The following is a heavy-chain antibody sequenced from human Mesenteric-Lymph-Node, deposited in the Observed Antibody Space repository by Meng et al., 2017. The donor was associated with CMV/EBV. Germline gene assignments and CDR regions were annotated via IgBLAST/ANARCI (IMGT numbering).Heavy chain of an antibody. Sequence: SETLSLTCTVSGYSISSGYYWGWIRQPPGKGLEWIGSIYHSGSTYYNPSLKSRVTISVDTSKNQFSLKLSSVTAADTAVYYCARWDGQGRDWFDPWGQGTLVTVSS. CDR2: IYHSGST. CDR1: GYSISSGYY. V-gene: IGHV4-38-2*02. J-gene: IGHJ5*02. CDR3: ARWDGQGRDWFDP. D-gene: IGHD1-26*01.